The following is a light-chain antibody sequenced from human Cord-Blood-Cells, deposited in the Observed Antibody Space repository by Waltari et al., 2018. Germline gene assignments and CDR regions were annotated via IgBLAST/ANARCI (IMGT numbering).Light chain of an antibody. CDR3: QQYGSSLYT. J-gene: IGKJ2*01. CDR1: QSVSSSY. Sequence: TQSPGTLSLSPGERATLSCRASQSVSSSYLAWYQQKPGQAPRLLIYGASSSATDIPDRFSGSGSGTDFTLTISRLEPEDFAVYYCQQYGSSLYTFGQGTKLEIK. V-gene: IGKV3-20*01. CDR2: GAS.